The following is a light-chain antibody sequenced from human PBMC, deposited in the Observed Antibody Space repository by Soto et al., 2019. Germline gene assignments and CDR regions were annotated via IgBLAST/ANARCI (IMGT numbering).Light chain of an antibody. Sequence: DIQLTQSPSSLSASVGDRVTITCRASQTINGYLNWYQHKPGKAPELLVYATSTLQTGVPSRFSGSGSGAEFTLTISSLQPEDFADYHCQQTYSMPFTFGGGTKVQIK. CDR3: QQTYSMPFT. J-gene: IGKJ4*01. V-gene: IGKV1-39*01. CDR1: QTINGY. CDR2: ATS.